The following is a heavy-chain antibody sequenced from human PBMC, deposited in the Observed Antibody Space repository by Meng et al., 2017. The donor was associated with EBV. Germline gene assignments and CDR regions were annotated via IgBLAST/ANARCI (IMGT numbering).Heavy chain of an antibody. CDR2: ISSSSSYI. CDR1: GFTLSGYS. CDR3: ARNRGNGDYYFDY. Sequence: VRLVEFGGSLVKLGGSLGLSCAASGFTLSGYSMNWVHQAPGKGLEWVSSISSSSSYIYYADSVKGRFTISRDNAKNSLYLQMNSLRAEDTAVYYCARNRGNGDYYFDYWGQGTLVTVSS. J-gene: IGHJ4*02. V-gene: IGHV3-21*01. D-gene: IGHD4-17*01.